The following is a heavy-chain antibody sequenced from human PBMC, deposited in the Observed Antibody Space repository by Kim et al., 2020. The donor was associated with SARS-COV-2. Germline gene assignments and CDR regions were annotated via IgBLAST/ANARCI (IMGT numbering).Heavy chain of an antibody. Sequence: GGSLRLSCAASGFTFSSYWMSWVRQAPGKGLEWVANIKQDGSEKYYVDSVKGRFTISRDNAKNSLYLQMNSLRAEDTAVYYCARDEMATIYYYYGMDVWGQGTTVTVSS. CDR3: ARDEMATIYYYYGMDV. J-gene: IGHJ6*02. CDR1: GFTFSSYW. CDR2: IKQDGSEK. V-gene: IGHV3-7*03. D-gene: IGHD5-12*01.